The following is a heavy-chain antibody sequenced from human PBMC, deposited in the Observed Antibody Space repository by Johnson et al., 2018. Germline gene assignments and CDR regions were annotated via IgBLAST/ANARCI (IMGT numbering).Heavy chain of an antibody. CDR1: GFTFSTCD. CDR3: AKDITTSRRGLLDAFDI. J-gene: IGHJ3*02. D-gene: IGHD1-26*01. V-gene: IGHV3-13*01. Sequence: VQLQESGGGLLQPGGALRLSCAASGFTFSTCDMHWVRQVAGKGLEWVSHIGAAGDTSYPGSVKGRFTISRENAKNSLYLQMNSLRPGDTAVYYCAKDITTSRRGLLDAFDIWGQGTMVTVSS. CDR2: IGAAGDT.